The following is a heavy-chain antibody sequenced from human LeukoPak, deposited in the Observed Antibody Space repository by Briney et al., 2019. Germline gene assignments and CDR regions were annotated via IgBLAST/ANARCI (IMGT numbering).Heavy chain of an antibody. D-gene: IGHD3-22*01. CDR3: TRGRNSNYYDSSGYYPY. Sequence: PGQSLRLSCAASIYTYSIYDTHWLRHATGKGLEWVSAIGTLGDTDYPDSVKGRFTISRENAKNSLYLQMNNVRAGDTAVYYCTRGRNSNYYDSSGYYPYWGQGTLVTVSS. CDR1: IYTYSIYD. CDR2: IGTLGDT. V-gene: IGHV3-13*01. J-gene: IGHJ4*02.